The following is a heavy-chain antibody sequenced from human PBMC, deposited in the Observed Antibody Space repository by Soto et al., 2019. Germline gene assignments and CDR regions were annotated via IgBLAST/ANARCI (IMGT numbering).Heavy chain of an antibody. CDR3: ARDTMVRGVFPGY. CDR1: GYTFTSYA. V-gene: IGHV1-3*01. CDR2: INAGNGNT. Sequence: QVPLVQSGAEVKKPGASVKVSCKASGYTFTSYAMHWVRQAPGQRLEWMGWINAGNGNTKYSQKFQGRVTITRDTSASTAYMELSSLRSEDTAVYYCARDTMVRGVFPGYWGQGTLVTVSS. J-gene: IGHJ4*02. D-gene: IGHD3-10*01.